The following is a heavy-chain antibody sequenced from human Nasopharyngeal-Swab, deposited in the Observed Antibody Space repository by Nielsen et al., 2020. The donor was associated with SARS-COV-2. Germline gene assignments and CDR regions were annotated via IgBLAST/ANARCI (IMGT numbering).Heavy chain of an antibody. CDR1: GDSVSINSAA. Sequence: SQTLSLTCAISGDSVSINSAAWNWIRQSPSRGLEWLGRTYYRSKWYNDYAVSVKSRITINPDTSKNQFSLQMNSVTPEDTAVYYCARDRYDSSCSPDWFDPWGQGTMVTVSS. CDR2: TYYRSKWYN. CDR3: ARDRYDSSCSPDWFDP. D-gene: IGHD3-22*01. J-gene: IGHJ5*02. V-gene: IGHV6-1*01.